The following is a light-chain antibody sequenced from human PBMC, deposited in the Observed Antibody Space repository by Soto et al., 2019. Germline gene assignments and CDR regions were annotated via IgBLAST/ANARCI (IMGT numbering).Light chain of an antibody. CDR3: QHYSSSSGT. J-gene: IGKJ1*01. Sequence: EIVLTQSPGTLSLSPGERATLSCRASQSVSSSFLAWYQQRPGQAPGLLIHGASSRATGIPDRFSGSGSGSDFTLTISRLEPEDFGVYYCQHYSSSSGTIGQGTKVEIK. V-gene: IGKV3-20*01. CDR2: GAS. CDR1: QSVSSSF.